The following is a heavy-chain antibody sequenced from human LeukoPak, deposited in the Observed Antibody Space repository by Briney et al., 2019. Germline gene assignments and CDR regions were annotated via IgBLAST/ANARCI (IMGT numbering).Heavy chain of an antibody. CDR3: ARENSGSYREFAY. V-gene: IGHV4-4*07. D-gene: IGHD1-26*01. CDR1: GGSISSYY. J-gene: IGHJ4*02. Sequence: TSETLSLTCTVSGGSISSYYWSWIRQPAGKGLEWIGRIYTSGSTNYNASLKSRVSISVDTSKNQFSLKLSSVTAADTAVFYCARENSGSYREFAYWGQGPLVTVSS. CDR2: IYTSGST.